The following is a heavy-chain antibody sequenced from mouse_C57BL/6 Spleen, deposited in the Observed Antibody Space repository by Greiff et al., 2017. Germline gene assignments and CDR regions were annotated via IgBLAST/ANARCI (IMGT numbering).Heavy chain of an antibody. CDR3: AREDVFAY. J-gene: IGHJ3*01. Sequence: EVQLQESGPGLVKPSQSLSLTCSVTGYSITSGYYWNWIRQFPGNKLEWMGYISYDGSNNYNPSLKNRISITRDTSKNQFFLKLNSVTTEDTATYYCAREDVFAYWGQGTLVTVSA. CDR1: GYSITSGYY. CDR2: ISYDGSN. V-gene: IGHV3-6*01.